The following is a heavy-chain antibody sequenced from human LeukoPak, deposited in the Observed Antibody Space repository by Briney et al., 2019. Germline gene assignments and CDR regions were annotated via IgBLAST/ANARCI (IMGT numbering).Heavy chain of an antibody. CDR2: ISSSGSTI. CDR1: GFTFSDYY. J-gene: IGHJ5*02. V-gene: IGHV3-11*01. D-gene: IGHD2-21*02. CDR3: AREGLPLAYCGGDCYSGWFDP. Sequence: GGSLRLSCAASGFTFSDYYMSWIRQAPGKGLEWVSCISSSGSTIYYADSVKGRFTISRDNAKNSLYLQMNSLRAEDTAVYYCAREGLPLAYCGGDCYSGWFDPWGQGTLVTVSS.